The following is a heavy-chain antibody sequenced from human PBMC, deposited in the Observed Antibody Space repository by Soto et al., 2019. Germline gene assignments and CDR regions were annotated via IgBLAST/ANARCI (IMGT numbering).Heavy chain of an antibody. CDR3: ARGAEMSSLTKWFDP. Sequence: GGSLRLSCAASGFIFSDYYMSWIRQAPGKGLEWLAYISRDGNAIFYADSVNGRFTISRDNAKNSLFLQMDDLRAEDTAMFFCARGAEMSSLTKWFDPWGQGTLVTVSS. J-gene: IGHJ5*02. CDR2: ISRDGNAI. CDR1: GFIFSDYY. D-gene: IGHD1-1*01. V-gene: IGHV3-11*01.